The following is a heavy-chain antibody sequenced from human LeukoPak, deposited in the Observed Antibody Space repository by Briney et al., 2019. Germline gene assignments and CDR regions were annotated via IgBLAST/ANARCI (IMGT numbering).Heavy chain of an antibody. CDR2: VHPVDSDT. Sequence: GESLKISCKGSGYDFTTYWVAWVRHMPGKGLEWMGVVHPVDSDTRYSPSFQGQVTISADKSISTAYLQWSSLKASDTAMYYCARQNYYGSGSYYRGGYYYGMDVWGQGTTVTVSS. V-gene: IGHV5-51*01. CDR3: ARQNYYGSGSYYRGGYYYGMDV. J-gene: IGHJ6*02. CDR1: GYDFTTYW. D-gene: IGHD3-10*01.